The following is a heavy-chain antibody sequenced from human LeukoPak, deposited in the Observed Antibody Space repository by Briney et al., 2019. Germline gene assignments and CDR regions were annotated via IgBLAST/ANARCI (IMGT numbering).Heavy chain of an antibody. CDR3: ARGIVVVPAAIDLPYYFDY. CDR1: GFTFSSYS. D-gene: IGHD2-2*01. V-gene: IGHV3-21*01. CDR2: SSSSSSYI. J-gene: IGHJ4*02. Sequence: GGSLRLFCAASGFTFSSYSMNWVRQAPGKGLEWVSSSSSSSSYIYYADSVKGRFTISRDNAKNSLYLQMNSLRAEDTAVYYCARGIVVVPAAIDLPYYFDYWGQGTLVTISS.